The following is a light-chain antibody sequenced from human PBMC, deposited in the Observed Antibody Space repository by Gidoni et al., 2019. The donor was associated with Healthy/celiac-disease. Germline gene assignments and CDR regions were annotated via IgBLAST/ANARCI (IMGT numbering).Light chain of an antibody. Sequence: EIVLTQSPGTLSLSPGERATLSGRASQSVSSSYLAWYQQKPGQAPRLLIYGASSRATGIPDRFSGSGSGTDFTLTISRLEPEDFAVYYCQQYGSSPKTFGQXTKLEIK. CDR1: QSVSSSY. V-gene: IGKV3-20*01. J-gene: IGKJ2*01. CDR2: GAS. CDR3: QQYGSSPKT.